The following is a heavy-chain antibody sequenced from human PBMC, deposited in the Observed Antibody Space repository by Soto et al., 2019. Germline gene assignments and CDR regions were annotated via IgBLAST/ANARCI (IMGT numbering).Heavy chain of an antibody. Sequence: PGGSLRLSCAASGFTFSDYYMSWNRQAPGKGLEWVSYISSSGSTIYYADSVKGRFTISRDNAKNSLYLQMNSLRAEDTAVYYCARDQSPIAARPGPLDWFDPWGQGTLVTVSS. V-gene: IGHV3-11*01. D-gene: IGHD6-6*01. J-gene: IGHJ5*02. CDR1: GFTFSDYY. CDR2: ISSSGSTI. CDR3: ARDQSPIAARPGPLDWFDP.